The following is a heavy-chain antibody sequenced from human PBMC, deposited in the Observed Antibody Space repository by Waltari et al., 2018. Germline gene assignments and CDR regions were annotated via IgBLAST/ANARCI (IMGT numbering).Heavy chain of an antibody. D-gene: IGHD4-17*01. Sequence: QVQLQQWGAGLLKPSETLSLTCAVYGGSFSGYYWSWIRQPPGKGLEGSGESMHSVSTNYNPALKSRVTISVDTSKNQFSLKLSSVTAADTAVDYCASPYGDSPGGFDYWGQGTLVTVSS. CDR3: ASPYGDSPGGFDY. V-gene: IGHV4-34*12. CDR2: SMHSVST. CDR1: GGSFSGYY. J-gene: IGHJ4*02.